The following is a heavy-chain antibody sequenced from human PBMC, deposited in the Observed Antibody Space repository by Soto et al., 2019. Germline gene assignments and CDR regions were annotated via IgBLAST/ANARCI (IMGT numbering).Heavy chain of an antibody. V-gene: IGHV3-74*01. D-gene: IGHD2-15*01. CDR2: INSDGSTT. CDR1: GFTFSSYW. J-gene: IGHJ3*02. CDR3: ARGHASGNLYEAFDI. Sequence: EVQLVESGGGLVQPGGSLRLSCAASGFTFSSYWMHWVRQAPGKGLVWVSHINSDGSTTTYAVSVKGRFTISRDNAKNTLYRLMNSLRAEDTAVFYCARGHASGNLYEAFDIWGQGTMATVSS.